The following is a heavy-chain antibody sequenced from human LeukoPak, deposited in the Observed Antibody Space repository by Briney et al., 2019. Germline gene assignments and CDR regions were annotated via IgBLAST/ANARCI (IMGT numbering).Heavy chain of an antibody. Sequence: ASVKVSCKASGYTFTSYGISWVRQAPGQGLEWMGWISAYNGNTNYAQKLQGRVTMTTDTSTSTAYMELRSLRSDDTAVYYCARRAKYYYYYGMDVWGQGTTVTVSS. V-gene: IGHV1-18*01. D-gene: IGHD2/OR15-2a*01. CDR3: ARRAKYYYYYGMDV. CDR1: GYTFTSYG. CDR2: ISAYNGNT. J-gene: IGHJ6*02.